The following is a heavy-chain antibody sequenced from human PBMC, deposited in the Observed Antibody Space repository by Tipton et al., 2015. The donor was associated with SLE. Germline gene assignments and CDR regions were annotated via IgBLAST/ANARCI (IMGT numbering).Heavy chain of an antibody. V-gene: IGHV4-61*09. Sequence: TLSLTCSVSGGSISSGSYYWSWIRQPPGKGLEWIGYIYTSGSTNYNPSLKSRVTISVDTSKNQFSLKLSSVTAADTAVYYCARVTHSSSWVPYYFDYWGQGTLVTVS. D-gene: IGHD6-13*01. CDR2: IYTSGST. CDR1: GGSISSGSYY. J-gene: IGHJ4*02. CDR3: ARVTHSSSWVPYYFDY.